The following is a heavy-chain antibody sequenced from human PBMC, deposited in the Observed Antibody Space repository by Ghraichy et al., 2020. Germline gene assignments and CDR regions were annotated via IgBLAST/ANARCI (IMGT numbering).Heavy chain of an antibody. CDR1: GFTFSNFA. CDR3: ARYYYGSGSYTVLDY. Sequence: ETLSLTCAASGFTFSNFAMSWVRQAPGKGLQWVSSIRGDSSGIFYVDSVKGRFTISRDTSKTTLYLQMNSLRDEDTAVYYCARYYYGSGSYTVLDYWGQGPLVIISS. J-gene: IGHJ4*02. D-gene: IGHD3-10*01. CDR2: IRGDSSGI. V-gene: IGHV3-23*01.